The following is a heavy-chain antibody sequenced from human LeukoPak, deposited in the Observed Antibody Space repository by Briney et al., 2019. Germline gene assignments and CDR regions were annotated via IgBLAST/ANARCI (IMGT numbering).Heavy chain of an antibody. D-gene: IGHD4-17*01. CDR1: GGSISSSNW. CDR3: ARVSAGDYGDYPFDY. J-gene: IGHJ4*02. CDR2: IYHSGST. V-gene: IGHV4-4*02. Sequence: SETLSLTCAVSGGSISSSNWWSWVRQPPGKGLEWIGEIYHSGSTNYNPSLKRRVTLSVDKSKNQFSLKLSSVTAAGTAVYYCARVSAGDYGDYPFDYWGQGTMVTVSS.